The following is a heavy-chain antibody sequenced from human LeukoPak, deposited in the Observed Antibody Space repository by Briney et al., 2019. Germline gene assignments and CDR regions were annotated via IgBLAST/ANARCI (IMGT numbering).Heavy chain of an antibody. CDR2: INTNTGNP. Sequence: ASVKVSCKASGYTFTSYAMNWVRQAPGQGLEWMGWINTNTGNPTYAQGFTGRFVFSLDTSVSTAYLQICSLKAEDAAVYYCARDLWMTTVTTLDYWGQGTLVTVSS. D-gene: IGHD4-11*01. CDR3: ARDLWMTTVTTLDY. CDR1: GYTFTSYA. V-gene: IGHV7-4-1*01. J-gene: IGHJ4*02.